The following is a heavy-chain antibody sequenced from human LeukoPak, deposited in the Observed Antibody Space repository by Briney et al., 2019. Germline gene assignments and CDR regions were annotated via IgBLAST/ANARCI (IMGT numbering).Heavy chain of an antibody. CDR3: AREATFGSENY. CDR1: GGSISSGGYY. J-gene: IGHJ4*02. Sequence: SETLSLTCTVSGGSISSGGYYWSWIRQPPGKGLEWIGYIYHSGSTYYNPSLKSRVTISVDRSKNQFSLKLSSVTAADTAVYYCAREATFGSENYWGQGTLVTVSS. V-gene: IGHV4-30-2*01. CDR2: IYHSGST. D-gene: IGHD3-16*01.